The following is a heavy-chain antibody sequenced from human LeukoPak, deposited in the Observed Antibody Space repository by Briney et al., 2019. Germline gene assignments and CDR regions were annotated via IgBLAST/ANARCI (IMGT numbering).Heavy chain of an antibody. D-gene: IGHD6-13*01. Sequence: ASVKVSCKASGYTFTSYDINWVRQATGQGPEWLGWVDPRSGNTGCAQKFQDRVTMTRDTSINTAYMELSSLDFEDTAVYYCARRHSSNWDFDYWGQGTLITVSS. J-gene: IGHJ4*02. CDR1: GYTFTSYD. CDR3: ARRHSSNWDFDY. CDR2: VDPRSGNT. V-gene: IGHV1-8*01.